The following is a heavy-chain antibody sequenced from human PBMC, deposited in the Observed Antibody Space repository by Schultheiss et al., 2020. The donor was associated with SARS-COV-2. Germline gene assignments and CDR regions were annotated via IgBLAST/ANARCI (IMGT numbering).Heavy chain of an antibody. CDR1: GGSFSGYY. J-gene: IGHJ4*02. V-gene: IGHV4-34*01. CDR2: IYYSGST. Sequence: SETLSLTCAVYGGSFSGYYWSWIRQPPGKGLEWIGYIYYSGSTNYNPSLKSRVTISVDTSKNQFSLKLSSVTAADTAVYYCARGERDYGGNSAEFDYWGQGTLVTVSS. D-gene: IGHD4-23*01. CDR3: ARGERDYGGNSAEFDY.